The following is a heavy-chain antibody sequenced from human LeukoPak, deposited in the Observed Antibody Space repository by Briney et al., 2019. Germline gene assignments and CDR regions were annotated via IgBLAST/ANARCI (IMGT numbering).Heavy chain of an antibody. CDR1: GGSISSGGYY. Sequence: SQTLSLTCTVSGGSISSGGYYWSWIRQHPGKGLEWIGYIYYSGSTYYNPSLKSRVTISVDTSKNQFSLKLSSVTAADTAVYYCARSAARGTVTYYYYYYGMDVWGQGTTVTVSS. CDR2: IYYSGST. J-gene: IGHJ6*02. CDR3: ARSAARGTVTYYYYYYGMDV. V-gene: IGHV4-31*03. D-gene: IGHD4-11*01.